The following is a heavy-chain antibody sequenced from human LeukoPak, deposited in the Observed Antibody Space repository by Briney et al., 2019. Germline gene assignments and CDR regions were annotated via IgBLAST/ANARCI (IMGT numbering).Heavy chain of an antibody. CDR3: ARTSPTSHFDF. Sequence: PGGSLRLSCGASGFTFTTYWMHWVRQAPGKGLVWVSRINGDGSNSNYADSVKGRFTISRDNARNTLYLQMNGLRAEDTALYYCARTSPTSHFDFWGQGTLVTVSS. J-gene: IGHJ4*02. CDR2: INGDGSNS. D-gene: IGHD3-16*01. V-gene: IGHV3-74*01. CDR1: GFTFTTYW.